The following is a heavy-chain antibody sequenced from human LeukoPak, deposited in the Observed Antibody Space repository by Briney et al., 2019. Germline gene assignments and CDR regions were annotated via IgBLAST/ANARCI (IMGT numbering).Heavy chain of an antibody. CDR1: GFTLSRHG. CDR2: ITSNGDST. J-gene: IGHJ4*02. D-gene: IGHD5-12*01. Sequence: AGGSLRLSCAASGFTLSRHGMHWVRQAPGKGLEYVSAITSNGDSTYYANSVKGRFTISRDNSKNTLYLQMGSLRAEDMAVYFCARGRSGVATIFDCWGQGTLVTVSS. CDR3: ARGRSGVATIFDC. V-gene: IGHV3-64*01.